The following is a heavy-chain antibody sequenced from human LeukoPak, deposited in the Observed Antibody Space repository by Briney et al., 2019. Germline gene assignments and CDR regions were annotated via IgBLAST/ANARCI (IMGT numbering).Heavy chain of an antibody. CDR1: GFIFSNYG. CDR2: ISGSGAST. D-gene: IGHD5-18*01. CDR3: ANIRYNSGLDY. J-gene: IGHJ4*02. V-gene: IGHV3-23*01. Sequence: GGSLRLSCAASGFIFSNYGMSWVRQAPGKGLEWVSGISGSGASTYYTASVKGRFTISRDNSKNTLYLQMNSLRAEDTAVYYCANIRYNSGLDYWGQGTLVTVSS.